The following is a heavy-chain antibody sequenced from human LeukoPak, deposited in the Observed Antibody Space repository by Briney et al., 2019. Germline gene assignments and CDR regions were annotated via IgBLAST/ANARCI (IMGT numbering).Heavy chain of an antibody. CDR2: ISWNSGSI. D-gene: IGHD6-13*01. CDR3: AKAAAAGKREGAFDI. Sequence: GGSLRLSCAASGFTFSSYAMHWVRQAPGKGLEWVAGISWNSGSIGYADSVKGRFTISRDNAKNSQYLQMNSLRAEDTALYYCAKAAAAGKREGAFDIWGQGTMVTVSS. J-gene: IGHJ3*02. CDR1: GFTFSSYA. V-gene: IGHV3-9*01.